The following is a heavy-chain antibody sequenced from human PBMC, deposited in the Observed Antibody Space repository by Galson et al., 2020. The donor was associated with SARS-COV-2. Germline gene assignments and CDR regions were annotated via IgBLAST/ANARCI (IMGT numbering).Heavy chain of an antibody. V-gene: IGHV3-21*01. CDR2: IISSGTYI. J-gene: IGHJ3*02. CDR3: ARSIIVADSFDI. Sequence: GGSLRLSCAASGFTFSVYTMNWVRQAPGKGPEWVSSIISSGTYIYYADSVRGRFTISRDNAKNSLYLQMNSLRAEDTAVYYCARSIIVADSFDIWGQGTMVT. CDR1: GFTFSVYT. D-gene: IGHD5-12*01.